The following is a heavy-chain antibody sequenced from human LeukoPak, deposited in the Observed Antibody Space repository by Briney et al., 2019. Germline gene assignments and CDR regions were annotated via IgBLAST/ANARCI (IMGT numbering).Heavy chain of an antibody. CDR1: GFSFRSNW. CDR2: IKQDGSQK. D-gene: IGHD2-15*01. CDR3: ARDARDMRECKADECYSWFDP. Sequence: PGGSLRLSCAASGFSFRSNWMSWVRQAPGKGLEWVAKIKQDGSQKYYLDSVKGRFTISRDNAKNSLFLQMNSLRVEDTAVYYCARDARDMRECKADECYSWFDPWGQGTLVTVSS. J-gene: IGHJ5*02. V-gene: IGHV3-7*01.